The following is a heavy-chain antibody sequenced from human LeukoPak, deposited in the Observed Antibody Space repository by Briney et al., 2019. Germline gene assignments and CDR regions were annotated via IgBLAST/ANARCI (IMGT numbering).Heavy chain of an antibody. V-gene: IGHV3-74*01. CDR1: GFTFSSYW. J-gene: IGHJ4*02. D-gene: IGHD3-22*01. Sequence: GSLRLSCAASGFTFSSYWMHWVRQAPGKGLVWVSRINSDGSSTSYADSVKGRFTISRDNAKNTLYLQMNSLRAEDTAVYYCARAYYYDSSGYSGTDYWGQGTLVTVFS. CDR2: INSDGSST. CDR3: ARAYYYDSSGYSGTDY.